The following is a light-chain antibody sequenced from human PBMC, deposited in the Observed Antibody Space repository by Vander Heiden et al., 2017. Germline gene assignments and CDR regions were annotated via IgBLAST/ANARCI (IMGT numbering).Light chain of an antibody. CDR3: QQSYSTQA. V-gene: IGKV1-39*01. CDR1: QSISSY. CDR2: GAS. Sequence: DIQMTQSPSSLSASVGDRVTITCRASQSISSYLNWYQQKPGKAPNLLIYGASRLQSGVPSRFSGSGSGTDFTLTISRLQPEDLATYYCQQSYSTQAFGQGTKVEIK. J-gene: IGKJ1*01.